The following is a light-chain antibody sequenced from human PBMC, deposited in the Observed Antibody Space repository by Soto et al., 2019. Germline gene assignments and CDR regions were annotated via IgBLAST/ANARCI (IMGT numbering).Light chain of an antibody. CDR1: QSILDRSKNKYY. V-gene: IGKV4-1*01. CDR3: QQYFTSPCT. Sequence: DIVMTQSPDSLAVSLGERATFNCKSSQSILDRSKNKYYLAWYQQKSGQPPKLLIYWASLRESGVPDRFTGSGSGTDFTLTISSLQAEDVAVYYCQQYFTSPCTFGQGTKVEIK. J-gene: IGKJ1*01. CDR2: WAS.